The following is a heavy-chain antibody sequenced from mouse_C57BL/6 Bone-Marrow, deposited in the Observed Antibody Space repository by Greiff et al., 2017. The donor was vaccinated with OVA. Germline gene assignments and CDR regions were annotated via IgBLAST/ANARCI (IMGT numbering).Heavy chain of an antibody. CDR1: GFTFSDYY. J-gene: IGHJ3*01. V-gene: IGHV5-12*01. Sequence: EVMLVESGGGLVQPGGSLKLSCAASGFTFSDYYMYWVRQTPEKRLEWVAYISNGGGSTYYPDTVKGRFTISRDNAKNTLYLQMSRLKSEDTAMYYCARHEDGYPFAYWGQGTLVTVSA. D-gene: IGHD2-3*01. CDR2: ISNGGGST. CDR3: ARHEDGYPFAY.